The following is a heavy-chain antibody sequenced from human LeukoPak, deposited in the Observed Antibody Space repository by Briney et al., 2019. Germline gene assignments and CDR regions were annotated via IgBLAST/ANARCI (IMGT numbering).Heavy chain of an antibody. CDR2: INPNNGVT. Sequence: ASVKVSCKASGYTFSVSYIHWVRQAPGQGLEWMGWINPNNGVTNYAQKFQGRVTMTSDTSISTAYMELRSLRSDDTAVYYCARTYSGYDLWGQGTLVTVSS. V-gene: IGHV1-2*02. CDR3: ARTYSGYDL. CDR1: GYTFSVSY. D-gene: IGHD5-12*01. J-gene: IGHJ5*02.